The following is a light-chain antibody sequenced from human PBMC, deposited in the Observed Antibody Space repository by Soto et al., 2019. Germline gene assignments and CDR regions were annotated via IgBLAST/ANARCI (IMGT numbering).Light chain of an antibody. CDR3: SSYTSSSTLV. J-gene: IGLJ1*01. CDR2: DVT. V-gene: IGLV2-14*03. Sequence: QSVLTQPASVSGSPGQSITISCTGTSSDVGAYNYVSWYQHHPGKVPKLMIYDVTNRPSGVSDRFSGSKSGNTASLTISGLQAEDEADYYCSSYTSSSTLVFGSGTKVTVL. CDR1: SSDVGAYNY.